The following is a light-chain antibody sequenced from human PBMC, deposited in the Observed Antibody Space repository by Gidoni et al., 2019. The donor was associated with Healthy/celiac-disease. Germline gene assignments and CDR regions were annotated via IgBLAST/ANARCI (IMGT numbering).Light chain of an antibody. J-gene: IGLJ3*02. CDR3: QVWDSSSDHWV. CDR1: HIGSKS. V-gene: IGLV3-21*04. Sequence: SYVLTQPPSVSVAPGKTARITCGGNHIGSKSVHWYQQKPGQAPVLVIYDDSDRPSGIPERFSGSNSGNTATLTSSRVEAGDEADYYCQVWDSSSDHWVFGGGTKLTVL. CDR2: DDS.